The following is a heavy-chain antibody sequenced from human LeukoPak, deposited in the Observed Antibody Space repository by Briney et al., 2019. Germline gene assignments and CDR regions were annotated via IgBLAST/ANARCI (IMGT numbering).Heavy chain of an antibody. V-gene: IGHV5-51*01. J-gene: IGHJ4*02. Sequence: GESLKISCKGLGYSFSSYWNAWVRQRPGKGLEWMGIIYPGGSGTRYDPSFQGQVTISADSSTSTAYLQWSSLRASDTAMYYCARASRDGYNQNFDYWGQGTLVTVSS. CDR2: IYPGGSGT. CDR1: GYSFSSYW. D-gene: IGHD5-24*01. CDR3: ARASRDGYNQNFDY.